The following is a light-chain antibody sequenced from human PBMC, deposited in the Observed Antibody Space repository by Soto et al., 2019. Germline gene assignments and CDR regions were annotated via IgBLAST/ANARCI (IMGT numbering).Light chain of an antibody. CDR3: SSYTSSSPYV. V-gene: IGLV2-14*01. CDR2: DVS. CDR1: SSDVGGHNY. Sequence: QSALTQPASVSGSPGQSITISCTGTSSDVGGHNYVSWYQQHPGKAPKLMIYDVSNRPSGVSNRFSGSKSGNTASLTISGLQAEDEAEYYCSSYTSSSPYVFGTGTKVTVL. J-gene: IGLJ1*01.